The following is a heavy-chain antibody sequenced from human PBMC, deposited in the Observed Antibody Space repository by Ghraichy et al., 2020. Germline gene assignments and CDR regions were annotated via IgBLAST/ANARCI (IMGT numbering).Heavy chain of an antibody. Sequence: SVKVSCKASGGTFSSYAISWVRQAPGQGLEWMGGIIPIFGTANYAQKFQGRVTITADESTSTAYMELSSLRSEDTAVYYCARDGRIGYCSGGSCYGVLDAFDIWGQGTMVTVSS. D-gene: IGHD2-15*01. CDR2: IIPIFGTA. J-gene: IGHJ3*02. CDR1: GGTFSSYA. CDR3: ARDGRIGYCSGGSCYGVLDAFDI. V-gene: IGHV1-69*13.